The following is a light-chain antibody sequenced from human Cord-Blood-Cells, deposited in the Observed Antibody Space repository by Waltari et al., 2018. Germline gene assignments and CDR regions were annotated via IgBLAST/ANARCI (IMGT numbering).Light chain of an antibody. CDR2: AAS. J-gene: IGKJ5*01. CDR1: QSISSY. V-gene: IGKV1-39*01. CDR3: QQSYSTPIT. Sequence: RVTITCRASQSISSYLNWYQQKPGKAPKPLIYAASSLQSRVPSRFSGSGSGTDFTLTTSSLQPGDVATYCCQQSYSTPITFDQGPRLEI.